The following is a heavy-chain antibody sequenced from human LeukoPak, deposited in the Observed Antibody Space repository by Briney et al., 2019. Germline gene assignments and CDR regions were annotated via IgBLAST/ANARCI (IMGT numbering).Heavy chain of an antibody. CDR1: GFTFSSYE. CDR3: ARGSNYYYYYYYMDV. D-gene: IGHD4/OR15-4a*01. Sequence: GGSLRLSCAASGFTFSSYEMNWVRQAPGKGLEWVSYISSGGSTIYYADSVEGRFTISRDNAKNSLYLQMNSLRTEDTAIYYCARGSNYYYYYYYMDVWGKGTTVTVSS. J-gene: IGHJ6*03. CDR2: ISSGGSTI. V-gene: IGHV3-48*03.